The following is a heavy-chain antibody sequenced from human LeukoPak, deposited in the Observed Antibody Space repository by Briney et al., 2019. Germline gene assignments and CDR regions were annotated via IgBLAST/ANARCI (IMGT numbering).Heavy chain of an antibody. D-gene: IGHD1-26*01. CDR3: ARAKWVVLRGVDAFDI. Sequence: PGGSLRLSCAASGFTFSSYWMSWVRQAPGKGLEWVASIKQDGSETYYVDSVKGRFTISRENAKNSLYLQMNSLRGEDTAVYYCARAKWVVLRGVDAFDIWGQGTMVTVSS. J-gene: IGHJ3*02. V-gene: IGHV3-7*01. CDR1: GFTFSSYW. CDR2: IKQDGSET.